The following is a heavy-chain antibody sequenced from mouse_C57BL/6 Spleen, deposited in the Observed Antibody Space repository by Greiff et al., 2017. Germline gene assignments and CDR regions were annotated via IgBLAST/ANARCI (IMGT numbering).Heavy chain of an antibody. Sequence: VQLVESGGGLVKPGGSLKLSCAASGFTFSDYGMHWVRQAPEKGLEWVAYISSGSSTIYYADTVKGRFTISRDNAKNTLFLQMTSLRSGDTAMYYCARLDYAGGGFDYWGQGTTLTVSS. V-gene: IGHV5-17*01. CDR1: GFTFSDYG. J-gene: IGHJ2*01. D-gene: IGHD2-4*01. CDR2: ISSGSSTI. CDR3: ARLDYAGGGFDY.